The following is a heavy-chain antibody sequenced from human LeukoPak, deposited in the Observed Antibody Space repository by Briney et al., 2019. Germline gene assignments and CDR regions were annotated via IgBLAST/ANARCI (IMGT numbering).Heavy chain of an antibody. J-gene: IGHJ6*02. CDR3: ATLSSTSLNYYYYGMDV. Sequence: ASVKVSCKASGYTFTSYGISWVRQAPGQGLEWMGWISAYNGNTNYAQKPQGRVTMTTDTSTSTAYMELRSLRSDDTAVYYCATLSSTSLNYYYYGMDVWGQGTTVTVSS. D-gene: IGHD2-2*01. CDR2: ISAYNGNT. V-gene: IGHV1-18*01. CDR1: GYTFTSYG.